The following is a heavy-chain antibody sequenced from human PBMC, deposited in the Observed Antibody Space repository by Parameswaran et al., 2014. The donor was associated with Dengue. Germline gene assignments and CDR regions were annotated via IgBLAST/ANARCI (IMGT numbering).Heavy chain of an antibody. CDR1: GFTVSSNY. Sequence: GESLKISCAASGFTVSSNYMSWVRQAPGKGLEWVSVIYSGGSTYYADSVKGRFTISRDNSKNTLYLQMNSLRAEDTAMYYCARCSPGSYHDYWGQGTLVTVSS. D-gene: IGHD1-26*01. V-gene: IGHV3-53*01. CDR2: IYSGGST. J-gene: IGHJ4*02. CDR3: ARCSPGSYHDY.